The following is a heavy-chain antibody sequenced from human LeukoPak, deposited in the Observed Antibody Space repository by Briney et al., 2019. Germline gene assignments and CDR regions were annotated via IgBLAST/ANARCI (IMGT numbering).Heavy chain of an antibody. D-gene: IGHD4-17*01. CDR3: ARGQKMTTVTNFDY. V-gene: IGHV1-18*01. CDR1: GYTFTSYG. CDR2: ISAYNGNT. J-gene: IGHJ4*02. Sequence: VKVSCKASGYTFTSYGISWVRQAPGQGLEWMGWISAYNGNTDYAQKLQGRVTMTTDTSTSTAYMELRSLRSDDTAVYYCARGQKMTTVTNFDYWGQGTLVTVSS.